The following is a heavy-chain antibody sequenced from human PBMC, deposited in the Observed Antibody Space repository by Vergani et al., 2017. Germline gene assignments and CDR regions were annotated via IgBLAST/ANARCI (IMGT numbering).Heavy chain of an antibody. V-gene: IGHV3-30*19. CDR2: ISIDGRIT. Sequence: QVQLVESGGGVVQPGRSLRVSCAGSGFTFTNYDMHWVRQAPGKGLEWVAAISIDGRITHYGDSVKGRVTITRDNSKNTLYLQMTSLRGDDTAIYYCGRDAFKGKPDVVDIWGQGTMVTVSS. CDR3: GRDAFKGKPDVVDI. J-gene: IGHJ3*02. CDR1: GFTFTNYD.